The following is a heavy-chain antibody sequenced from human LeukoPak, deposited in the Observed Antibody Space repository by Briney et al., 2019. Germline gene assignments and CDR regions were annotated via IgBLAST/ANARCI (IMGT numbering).Heavy chain of an antibody. V-gene: IGHV1-18*01. Sequence: ASMKVSCKASDYIFTSYGISWVRQAPGQGLEWMGWISGYNGDTNYAEKVRGRVTMTRDTSISTAYMELSRLRSDDTAVYYCARATYYYGSGSYYAPTLPDYWGQGTLVTVSS. J-gene: IGHJ4*02. CDR3: ARATYYYGSGSYYAPTLPDY. CDR1: DYIFTSYG. D-gene: IGHD3-10*01. CDR2: ISGYNGDT.